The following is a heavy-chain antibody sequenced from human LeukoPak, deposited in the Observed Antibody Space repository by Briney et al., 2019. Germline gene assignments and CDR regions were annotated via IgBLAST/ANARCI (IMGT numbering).Heavy chain of an antibody. CDR2: MNPNSGNT. Sequence: ASVKVSCKASGYTFTDYYMQWVRQAPGQGLEWMGWMNPNSGNTGYAQKFQGRVTMTRNTSISTVYMELSSLRSEDTAVYYCARSDYYDSSGYWYLGDYWGQGTLVTVSS. CDR3: ARSDYYDSSGYWYLGDY. V-gene: IGHV1-8*02. J-gene: IGHJ4*02. CDR1: GYTFTDYY. D-gene: IGHD3-22*01.